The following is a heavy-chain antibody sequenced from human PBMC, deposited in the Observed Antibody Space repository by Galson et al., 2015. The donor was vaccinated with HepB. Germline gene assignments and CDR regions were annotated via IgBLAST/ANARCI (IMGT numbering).Heavy chain of an antibody. CDR2: IIPILGIA. Sequence: SVKVSCKASGGTFSSYTISWVRQAPGQGLEWMGRIIPILGIANYAQKFQGRVTITADKSTSTAYMELSSLRSEDTAVYYCARAGGTYDSSGYYYRPGAFDIWGQGTMVTVSS. V-gene: IGHV1-69*02. CDR3: ARAGGTYDSSGYYYRPGAFDI. J-gene: IGHJ3*02. CDR1: GGTFSSYT. D-gene: IGHD3-22*01.